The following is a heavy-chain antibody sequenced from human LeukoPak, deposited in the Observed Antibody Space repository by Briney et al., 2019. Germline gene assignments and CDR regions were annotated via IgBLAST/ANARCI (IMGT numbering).Heavy chain of an antibody. CDR3: ASDIPLEYQLLKGPLSIFDY. CDR2: IRYDGSNK. D-gene: IGHD2-2*01. Sequence: GGSLRLSCAASGFTFSSYGMHWVRQAPGKGLEWVAFIRYDGSNKYYADSVKGRFTISRDNAKNSLYLQMNSLRAEDTAVYYCASDIPLEYQLLKGPLSIFDYWGQGTLVTVSS. CDR1: GFTFSSYG. J-gene: IGHJ4*02. V-gene: IGHV3-30*02.